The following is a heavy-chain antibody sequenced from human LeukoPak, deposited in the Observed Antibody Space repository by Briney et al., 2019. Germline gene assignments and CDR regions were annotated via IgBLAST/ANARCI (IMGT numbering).Heavy chain of an antibody. J-gene: IGHJ4*02. D-gene: IGHD6-19*01. CDR3: AREPEYSSGWPVGRFDY. CDR1: GFTFSSYW. CDR2: ISSSSSTI. V-gene: IGHV3-48*01. Sequence: GGSLRLSCAASGFTFSSYWMSWVRQAPGKGLEWVAYISSSSSTIHYAGSVKGRFTISRDNAKNSLYLQMNSLRAEDTAVYYCAREPEYSSGWPVGRFDYWGQGTLVTVSS.